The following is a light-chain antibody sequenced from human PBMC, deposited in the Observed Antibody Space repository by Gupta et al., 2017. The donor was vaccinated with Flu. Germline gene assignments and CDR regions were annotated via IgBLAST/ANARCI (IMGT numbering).Light chain of an antibody. Sequence: PGLPASISCKSSQSLLHSNGKNYLDWYVQKPGQSPQLLIYVGSNRASGVPDRFSGSGSDTDFTLRISRVEAEDAGFYYDMQALQSETFGQGTKLEIK. CDR2: VGS. J-gene: IGKJ2*01. CDR1: QSLLHSNGKNY. V-gene: IGKV2-28*01. CDR3: MQALQSET.